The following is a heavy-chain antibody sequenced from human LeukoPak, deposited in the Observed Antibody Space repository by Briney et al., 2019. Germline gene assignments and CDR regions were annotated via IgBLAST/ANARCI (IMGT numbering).Heavy chain of an antibody. CDR1: GFTFSNYW. J-gene: IGHJ3*02. D-gene: IGHD2-21*02. Sequence: PGGSLRLSCAASGFTFSNYWMNWVRQAPGKGLEWVANIKQDGSEKYYVDSVKGRFTISRDNSKNTLYLQMNSLRAEDTAVYYCAKVLGGAVVTAIPDAFDIWGQGTMVTVSS. CDR3: AKVLGGAVVTAIPDAFDI. CDR2: IKQDGSEK. V-gene: IGHV3-7*05.